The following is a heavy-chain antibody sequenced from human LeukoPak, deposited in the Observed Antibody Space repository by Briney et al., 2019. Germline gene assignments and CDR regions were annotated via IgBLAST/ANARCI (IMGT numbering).Heavy chain of an antibody. Sequence: ASVKVSCKASGYSLTSYDINWVRQATGQGLEWMGWMNPNSGNTGYAQKFQGRVTMTRNTSISTAYMELSSLRSEDTAVYCCARGPRANQAPWGQGTLVTVSS. D-gene: IGHD4/OR15-4a*01. J-gene: IGHJ5*02. V-gene: IGHV1-8*01. CDR1: GYSLTSYD. CDR3: ARGPRANQAP. CDR2: MNPNSGNT.